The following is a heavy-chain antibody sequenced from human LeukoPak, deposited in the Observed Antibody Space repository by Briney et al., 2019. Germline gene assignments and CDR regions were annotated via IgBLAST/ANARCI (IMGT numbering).Heavy chain of an antibody. CDR1: GFTFSSYS. D-gene: IGHD1-7*01. CDR3: AKDLGAWYNWNYGFDY. J-gene: IGHJ4*02. Sequence: GGSLRLSCAASGFTFSSYSMNWVRQAPGKGLEWVSSISSSSSYIYYADSVKGRFTISRDNAKNSLYLQMNSLRAEDTAVYYCAKDLGAWYNWNYGFDYWGQGTLVTVSS. V-gene: IGHV3-21*01. CDR2: ISSSSSYI.